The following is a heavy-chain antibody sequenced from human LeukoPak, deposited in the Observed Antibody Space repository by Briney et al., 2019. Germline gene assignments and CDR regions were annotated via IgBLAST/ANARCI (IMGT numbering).Heavy chain of an antibody. CDR1: GGSISSYY. D-gene: IGHD6-13*01. CDR3: ARQPGIAAAKNYYYYGMDV. J-gene: IGHJ6*02. V-gene: IGHV4-59*08. Sequence: PSETLSLTCTVSGGSISSYYWSWIRQPPGKGLEWIGYIYYSGSTNYNPSLKSRVTISVDTSKNQFSLKPSSVTAADTAVYYCARQPGIAAAKNYYYYGMDVWGQGTTVTVSS. CDR2: IYYSGST.